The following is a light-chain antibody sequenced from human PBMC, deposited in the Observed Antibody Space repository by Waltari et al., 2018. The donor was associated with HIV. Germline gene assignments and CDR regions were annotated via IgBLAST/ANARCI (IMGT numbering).Light chain of an antibody. CDR1: SSDVGAYNL. Sequence: QTTLTQPASVSGSPGQSITISCTGTSSDVGAYNLVSWYPQPPGKAPRLIIYDVSERPAGVSNRFTGSKSGNTASLTISGLQAEDEADYYCCSYVSEIVPCVFGGGTKLTVL. V-gene: IGLV2-23*02. CDR3: CSYVSEIVPCV. CDR2: DVS. J-gene: IGLJ3*02.